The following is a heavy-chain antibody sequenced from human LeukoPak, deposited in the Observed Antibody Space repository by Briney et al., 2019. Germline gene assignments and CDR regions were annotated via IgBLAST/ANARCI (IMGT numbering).Heavy chain of an antibody. J-gene: IGHJ5*02. CDR1: GFTFSSYA. V-gene: IGHV3-23*01. Sequence: GGSLRLSCAASGFTFSSYAMSSVPQAPGKGLEWVSAISGSGGSKYYADSVKGRFTISRDNSKNTLYLQMNSLRAEDTAVYYCAKEAIRSSGWYRYYNWFDPWGQGTLVTVSS. D-gene: IGHD6-19*01. CDR2: ISGSGGSK. CDR3: AKEAIRSSGWYRYYNWFDP.